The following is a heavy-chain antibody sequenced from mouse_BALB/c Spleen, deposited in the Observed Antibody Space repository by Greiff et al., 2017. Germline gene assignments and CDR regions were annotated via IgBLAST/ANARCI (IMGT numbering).Heavy chain of an antibody. V-gene: IGHV2-6-7*01. CDR1: GFSLTSYG. CDR3: ARGDGSSFYWYFDV. Sequence: VKLMESGPGLVQPSQSLSITCTVSGFSLTSYGVNWVRQPPGKGLEWLGMIWGDGSTDYNSALKSRLSISKDNSKSQVFLKMNSLQTDDTARYYCARGDGSSFYWYFDVWGAGTTVTVSS. D-gene: IGHD1-1*01. CDR2: IWGDGST. J-gene: IGHJ1*01.